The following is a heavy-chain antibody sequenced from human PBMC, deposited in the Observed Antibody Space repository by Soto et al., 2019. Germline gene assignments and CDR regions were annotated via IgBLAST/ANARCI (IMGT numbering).Heavy chain of an antibody. CDR2: IYSGGST. CDR3: ARVPDYYDSSGYYYQEGWFDP. J-gene: IGHJ5*02. V-gene: IGHV3-53*01. D-gene: IGHD3-22*01. CDR1: GFTVSSNY. Sequence: GGSLRLSCAASGFTVSSNYMSWVRQAPGKGLEWVSVIYSGGSTYYADSVKGRFTISRDNSKNTLYLQMNSLRAEDTAVYYCARVPDYYDSSGYYYQEGWFDPWGQGTLVTVSS.